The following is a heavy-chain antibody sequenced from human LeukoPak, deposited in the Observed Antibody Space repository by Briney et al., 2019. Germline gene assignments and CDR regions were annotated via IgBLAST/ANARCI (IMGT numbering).Heavy chain of an antibody. CDR1: GGSISSSSYY. J-gene: IGHJ4*02. D-gene: IGHD3-22*01. CDR3: AIPRYYDSSGYKVYYFDY. CDR2: IYYSGST. V-gene: IGHV4-39*01. Sequence: SETLSLTCTVSGGSISSSSYYWGWIRQPPGKGLEWIGSIYYSGSTYYNPSLKSRVTISVDTSKDQFSLKLSSVTAADTAVYYCAIPRYYDSSGYKVYYFDYWGQGTLVTVSS.